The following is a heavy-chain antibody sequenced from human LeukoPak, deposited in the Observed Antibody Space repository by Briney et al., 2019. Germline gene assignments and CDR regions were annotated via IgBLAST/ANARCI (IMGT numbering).Heavy chain of an antibody. CDR3: ARAGVPAAGTGYFDY. V-gene: IGHV4-34*01. J-gene: IGHJ4*02. D-gene: IGHD6-13*01. Sequence: SETLSLTCAVYGGSFSGYYWSWIRQPPGKGLGWIGEINHSGSTNYNPSLKSRVTISVDTSKNQFSLKLSSVTAADTAAYYCARAGVPAAGTGYFDYWGQGTLVTVSS. CDR2: INHSGST. CDR1: GGSFSGYY.